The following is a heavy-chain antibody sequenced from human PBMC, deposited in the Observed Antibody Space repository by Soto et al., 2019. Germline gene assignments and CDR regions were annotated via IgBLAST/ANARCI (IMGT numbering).Heavy chain of an antibody. CDR2: IKSIGSGSTR. Sequence: RLSCGASGFKFSDAWMSWVRQAPGKGPEWVGRIKSIGSGSTRDYAASVKGRFSISRDDSQNTMFLQMKSLRTEDTGVYFCCWRLTINYYFDIGGQGPLVPAS. CDR1: GFKFSDAW. J-gene: IGHJ4*02. D-gene: IGHD3-3*01. V-gene: IGHV3-15*01. CDR3: CWRLTINYYFDI.